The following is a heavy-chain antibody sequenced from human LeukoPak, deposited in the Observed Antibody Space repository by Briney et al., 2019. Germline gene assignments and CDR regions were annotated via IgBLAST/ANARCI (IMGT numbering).Heavy chain of an antibody. D-gene: IGHD6-19*01. Sequence: GASVKVSCKASGYTFSSYYMHWVRQAPGQGPEWMGIINPSGGSTSYAQKFQGRVTMTRDTSTSTVYMELSSLRSEDTAVYYCARDGYVSSGWYSMGFDPWGQGTLVTVSS. J-gene: IGHJ5*02. CDR1: GYTFSSYY. CDR3: ARDGYVSSGWYSMGFDP. V-gene: IGHV1-46*01. CDR2: INPSGGST.